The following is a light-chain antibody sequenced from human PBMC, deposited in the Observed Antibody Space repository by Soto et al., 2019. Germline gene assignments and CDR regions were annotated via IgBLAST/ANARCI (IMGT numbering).Light chain of an antibody. J-gene: IGLJ1*01. CDR3: SSYTSSSTPYV. Sequence: QAALAQPAFVSGSPGQSITISCTGTSSEVGGYNYVSWYQQHPGKAPKLMIYDVSNRPSGVSNRFSGSKSGNTASLTISGLQAEDEADYYCSSYTSSSTPYVFGTGTKVTGL. CDR1: SSEVGGYNY. V-gene: IGLV2-14*01. CDR2: DVS.